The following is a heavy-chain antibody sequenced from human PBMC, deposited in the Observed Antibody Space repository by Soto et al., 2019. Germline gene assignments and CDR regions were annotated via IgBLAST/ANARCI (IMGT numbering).Heavy chain of an antibody. CDR1: GFTFSSYW. CDR2: INSDGSST. J-gene: IGHJ6*02. V-gene: IGHV3-74*01. CDR3: ARGRVYSNYRYYYYGMDV. D-gene: IGHD4-4*01. Sequence: PGESLRLSCAASGFTFSSYWMHWVRQAPGKGLVWVSRINSDGSSTSYADSVKCRFTISRDNAKNTLYLQMTSLRAEDTAVYYCARGRVYSNYRYYYYGMDVWGQGSTVTVSS.